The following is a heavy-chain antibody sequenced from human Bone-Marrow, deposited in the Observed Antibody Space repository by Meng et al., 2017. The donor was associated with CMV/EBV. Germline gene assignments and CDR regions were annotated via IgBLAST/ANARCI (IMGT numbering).Heavy chain of an antibody. CDR3: ARDLGYCSSISCYPWLDP. D-gene: IGHD2-2*01. CDR1: GGSISSYY. CDR2: IYYSGST. V-gene: IGHV4-59*01. J-gene: IGHJ5*02. Sequence: SEALSLTCTVSGGSISSYYWSWIRQSPGKGLEWIGYIYYSGSTNYNPSLKSRVTISVDTSKNLFSPKLSSVTAADTAVYYCARDLGYCSSISCYPWLDPWGQGTLVTVSS.